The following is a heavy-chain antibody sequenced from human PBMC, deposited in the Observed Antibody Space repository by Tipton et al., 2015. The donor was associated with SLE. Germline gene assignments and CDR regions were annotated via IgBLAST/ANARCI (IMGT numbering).Heavy chain of an antibody. J-gene: IGHJ5*02. CDR1: GGSIRSSRHF. CDR2: INHGGST. CDR3: ARGGTGDGRNPFDP. V-gene: IGHV4-61*05. Sequence: TLSLTCTVSGGSIRSSRHFWGWIRQPPGKGLEWIGEINHGGSTNYNPSLKSRVTISVDTSKNQFSLNLRSVTAADTAVYYCARGGTGDGRNPFDPWGQGTLVTVSS. D-gene: IGHD4-23*01.